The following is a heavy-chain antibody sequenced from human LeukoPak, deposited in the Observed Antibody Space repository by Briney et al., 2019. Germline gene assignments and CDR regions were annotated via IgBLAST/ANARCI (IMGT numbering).Heavy chain of an antibody. CDR2: ISSTSSTI. Sequence: GGSLRLSCAASGFTSSTYSMNWVRQAPGKGLEWVSCISSTSSTIYYADSVKGRFTISRDNAKNSLYLQMDSLRDEDTAVYYCARSLQTDYWGQGTLVSVSS. J-gene: IGHJ4*02. CDR3: ARSLQTDY. CDR1: GFTSSTYS. D-gene: IGHD4-11*01. V-gene: IGHV3-48*02.